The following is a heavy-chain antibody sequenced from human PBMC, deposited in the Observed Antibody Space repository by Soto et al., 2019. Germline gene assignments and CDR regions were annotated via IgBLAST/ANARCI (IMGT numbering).Heavy chain of an antibody. CDR1: GYTFTSYY. D-gene: IGHD1-26*01. J-gene: IGHJ5*02. V-gene: IGHV1-46*01. Sequence: QLVQSGADVKKPGASVKVSCKASGYTFTSYYIHWVRQAPGQGPEWMGVINPSPGTTNYAQKFQGRVTMTRDTSTSTVYMELSSLRSEDTAVYYCARGVGITTHFDPWGQGTLVTVSS. CDR3: ARGVGITTHFDP. CDR2: INPSPGTT.